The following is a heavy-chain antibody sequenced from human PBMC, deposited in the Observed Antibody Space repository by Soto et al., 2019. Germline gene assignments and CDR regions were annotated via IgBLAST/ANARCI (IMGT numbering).Heavy chain of an antibody. J-gene: IGHJ6*03. CDR1: GFSFSSYD. Sequence: GGSLRLSCVASGFSFSSYDMHWVRQAPGKGLEWVAIISYDGGNKNYGDSVKGRFTISRDNSKSTLYLQMSSLRAEDTAVYYSAKRWEGQQLNNYYNYYMDVWGLGTTVTVSS. D-gene: IGHD6-13*01. CDR2: ISYDGGNK. V-gene: IGHV3-30*18. CDR3: AKRWEGQQLNNYYNYYMDV.